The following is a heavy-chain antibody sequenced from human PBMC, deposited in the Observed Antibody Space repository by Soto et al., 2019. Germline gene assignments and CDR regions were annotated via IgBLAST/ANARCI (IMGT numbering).Heavy chain of an antibody. CDR1: GFTFSSYA. Sequence: PGGSLRLSCAASGFTFSSYAMSWVRQAPGKGLEWVSAISGSGGSTYYADSVKGRFTICRDNSKNTLYLQMNSLRAEDTAVYYCAKSGTVTPSSYYYYYYYGMDVWRQGTTVTVSS. V-gene: IGHV3-23*01. J-gene: IGHJ6*02. CDR3: AKSGTVTPSSYYYYYYYGMDV. D-gene: IGHD4-17*01. CDR2: ISGSGGST.